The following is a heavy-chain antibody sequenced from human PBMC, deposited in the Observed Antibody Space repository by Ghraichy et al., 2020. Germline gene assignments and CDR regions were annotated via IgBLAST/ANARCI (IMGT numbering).Heavy chain of an antibody. CDR3: ARGRCSGGSCYWDGLYFDY. Sequence: GESLNISCAASGFTFSSYGMHWVRQAPGKGLEWVAVIWYDGSNKYYADSVKGRFTISRDNSKNTLYLQMNSLRAEDTAVYYCARGRCSGGSCYWDGLYFDYWGQGTLVTVSS. CDR1: GFTFSSYG. CDR2: IWYDGSNK. D-gene: IGHD2-15*01. V-gene: IGHV3-33*01. J-gene: IGHJ4*02.